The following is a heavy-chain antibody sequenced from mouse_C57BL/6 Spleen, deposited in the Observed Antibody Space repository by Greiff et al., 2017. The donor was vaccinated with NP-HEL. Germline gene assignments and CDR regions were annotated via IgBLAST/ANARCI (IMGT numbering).Heavy chain of an antibody. Sequence: VQLQQPGTELVKPGASVKLSCKASGYTFTSYWMHWVKQRPGQGLEWIGNINPSNGGTNYNEKFKSKATLTADKSSSTAYMQLSSLTSEDSAVYDGEPIDDGYYYYFDYWGQGTTLTVSS. CDR3: EPIDDGYYYYFDY. J-gene: IGHJ2*01. D-gene: IGHD2-3*01. CDR1: GYTFTSYW. CDR2: INPSNGGT. V-gene: IGHV1-53*01.